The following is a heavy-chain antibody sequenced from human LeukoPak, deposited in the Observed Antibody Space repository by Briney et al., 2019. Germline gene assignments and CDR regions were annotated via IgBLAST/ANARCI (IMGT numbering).Heavy chain of an antibody. V-gene: IGHV3-30*03. CDR1: GFTLSNYA. CDR3: XXXXXXXXXXXX. CDR2: ISYDGSHK. Sequence: PGGSLRLSCTASGFTLSNYAMHWVRQAPGKGLEWVTIISYDGSHKYYAESVKGRFNISRDNSKNTLFLHMNSLTIEDTAVYYCXXXXXXXXXXXXWGQGNLVTVSS. J-gene: IGHJ4*02.